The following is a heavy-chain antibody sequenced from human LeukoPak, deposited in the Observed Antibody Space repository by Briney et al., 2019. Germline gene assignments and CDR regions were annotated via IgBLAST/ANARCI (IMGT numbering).Heavy chain of an antibody. J-gene: IGHJ3*02. CDR2: VYYSGST. CDR3: ARDLTASNAFDI. Sequence: SETLSLTCTVSGGSISSSSYYWSWIRQPPGKGLEWIGYVYYSGSTKYNPSLKSRVTMSVGTSKNQFSLKLSSVTAADTAVYYCARDLTASNAFDIWGQGTMVTVSS. CDR1: GGSISSSSYY. V-gene: IGHV4-61*01. D-gene: IGHD2-21*02.